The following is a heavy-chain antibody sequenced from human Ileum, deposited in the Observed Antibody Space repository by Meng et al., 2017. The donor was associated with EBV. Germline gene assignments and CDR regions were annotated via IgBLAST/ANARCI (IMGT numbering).Heavy chain of an antibody. Sequence: QGHVVQSGADLKKPGSSVKTSCRASGGNFKTFVFSWVRLAPGQGLEWMGGVTPVFTSTLYAKHFKDRVTITADESTNTAFMELKNLQSDDTAIYYCATDVGTVADHWGPGTLVTVSS. CDR3: ATDVGTVADH. CDR1: GGNFKTFV. V-gene: IGHV1-69*01. J-gene: IGHJ4*02. D-gene: IGHD4-23*01. CDR2: VTPVFTST.